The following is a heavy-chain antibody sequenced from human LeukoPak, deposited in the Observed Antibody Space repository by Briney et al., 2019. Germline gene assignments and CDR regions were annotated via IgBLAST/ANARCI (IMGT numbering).Heavy chain of an antibody. CDR2: IIPIFGTA. CDR3: ARDPDYGDQGNAFDI. CDR1: GGTFSSYA. D-gene: IGHD4-17*01. J-gene: IGHJ3*02. Sequence: SVKVSCKASGGTFSSYAISWVRQAPGQGPEWMGRIIPIFGTANYAQKFQGRVTITTDESTSTAYMELSSLRSEDTAVYYCARDPDYGDQGNAFDIWGQGTMVTVSS. V-gene: IGHV1-69*05.